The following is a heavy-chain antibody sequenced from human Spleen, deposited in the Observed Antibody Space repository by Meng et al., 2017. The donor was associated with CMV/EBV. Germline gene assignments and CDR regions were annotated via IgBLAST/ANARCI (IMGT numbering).Heavy chain of an antibody. CDR2: IYYSGST. J-gene: IGHJ3*02. Sequence: SETLSLTCTVSGGSISSYYWSWIRQPPGKGLEWIGYIYYSGSTNYNPSLKSRVTISVDTSKNQFSLKLSSVTAADTAVYYCARGNIVVVVAANDAFDIWGQGTMVTVS. CDR1: GGSISSYY. CDR3: ARGNIVVVVAANDAFDI. D-gene: IGHD2-15*01. V-gene: IGHV4-59*01.